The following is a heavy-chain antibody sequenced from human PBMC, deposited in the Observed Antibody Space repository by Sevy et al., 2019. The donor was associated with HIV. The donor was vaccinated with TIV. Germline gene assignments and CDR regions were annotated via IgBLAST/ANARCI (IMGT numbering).Heavy chain of an antibody. CDR3: AGEGGSSGRCGYFHY. CDR1: GI. Sequence: GGSLRLSCAASGIMHWVRQAQGRGLEWVAGISHDGVGKYYLDSVKGRLIVSRDNSQNKVYLEINSLRTEDTAVYYCAGEGGSSGRCGYFHYWGLGTLVTVSS. D-gene: IGHD3-22*01. J-gene: IGHJ4*02. CDR2: ISHDGVGK. V-gene: IGHV3-30*04.